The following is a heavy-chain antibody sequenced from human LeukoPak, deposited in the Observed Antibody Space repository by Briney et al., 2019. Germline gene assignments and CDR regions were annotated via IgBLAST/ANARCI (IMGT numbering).Heavy chain of an antibody. CDR1: GGTFSSYA. CDR3: ARARDDYGEYHAFDI. D-gene: IGHD4-17*01. V-gene: IGHV1-69*05. J-gene: IGHJ3*02. Sequence: SVKVSCKASGGTFSSYAISWVRQAPGQGLEWMGRIIPIFGTANYAQKFQGRVTVTTDESTSTAYMELSSLRSEDTAVYYCARARDDYGEYHAFDIWGQGTMVTVSP. CDR2: IIPIFGTA.